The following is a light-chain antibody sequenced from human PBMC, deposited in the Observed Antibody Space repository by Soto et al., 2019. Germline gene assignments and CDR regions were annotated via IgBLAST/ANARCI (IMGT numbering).Light chain of an antibody. CDR3: QQYYSTPPYT. V-gene: IGKV4-1*01. J-gene: IGKJ2*01. Sequence: DIVMTQSPDSLAVSLGERATINCKSSQSVLYSSNNKNYLAWYRQKPGQPPKLIIYWASIRESGVPDRISGSGSGTDFTLTISSLPAEDVAVYYCQQYYSTPPYTFGQGTKLEIK. CDR2: WAS. CDR1: QSVLYSSNNKNY.